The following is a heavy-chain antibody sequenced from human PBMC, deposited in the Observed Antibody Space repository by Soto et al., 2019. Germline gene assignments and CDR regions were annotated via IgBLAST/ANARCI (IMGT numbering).Heavy chain of an antibody. CDR2: IYHSGDT. J-gene: IGHJ4*02. D-gene: IGHD3-10*01. Sequence: PSETLSLTCPVSGVYISSSNWWSWVRQPPGKGLEWIGEIYHSGDTNYNPSLKNRVTISVDKSKNQFSLRLNSVTAADTAVYYCASKYGSGSYYVDYWGQGTLVTVSS. V-gene: IGHV4-4*02. CDR1: GVYISSSNW. CDR3: ASKYGSGSYYVDY.